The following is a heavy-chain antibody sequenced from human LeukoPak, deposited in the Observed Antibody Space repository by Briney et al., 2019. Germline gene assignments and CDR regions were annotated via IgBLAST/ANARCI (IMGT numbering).Heavy chain of an antibody. Sequence: PGGSLRLSCAASGFTFSSYAMTWVRQAPGKGLEWVAVISYDGSNKYYADSVKGRFTISRDNSKNTLYLQMNSLRAEDTAVYYCANNYGDYFDYWGQGTLVTVSS. J-gene: IGHJ4*02. CDR1: GFTFSSYA. CDR3: ANNYGDYFDY. D-gene: IGHD4-17*01. V-gene: IGHV3-30*18. CDR2: ISYDGSNK.